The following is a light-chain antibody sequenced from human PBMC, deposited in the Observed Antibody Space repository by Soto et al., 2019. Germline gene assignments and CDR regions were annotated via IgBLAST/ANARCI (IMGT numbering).Light chain of an antibody. CDR3: QSYGSSLSGYV. J-gene: IGLJ1*01. Sequence: QSVLPQPPSVSWAPGQRVTISCTGSSSNIGAGYDVHWYQQLPGTAPKLLIYGNSNRPSGVPDRFPGSRSGTSASLAITGLQAEDEADYYCQSYGSSLSGYVFGTGTKVTVL. CDR1: SSNIGAGYD. V-gene: IGLV1-40*01. CDR2: GNS.